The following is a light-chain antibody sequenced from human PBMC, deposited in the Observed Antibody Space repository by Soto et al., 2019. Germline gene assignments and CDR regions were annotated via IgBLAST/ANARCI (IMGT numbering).Light chain of an antibody. V-gene: IGKV1-5*03. CDR1: QSISTW. J-gene: IGKJ2*01. Sequence: DIQMTQSPSTLSASVGDRVTITCRASQSISTWLAWYQHKPGKAPNLLIYKASNLESGVPSRFSGSGYGTESTLTISSLQPDDFTTYYCQQYDSYPYTFGQGTKLEIK. CDR3: QQYDSYPYT. CDR2: KAS.